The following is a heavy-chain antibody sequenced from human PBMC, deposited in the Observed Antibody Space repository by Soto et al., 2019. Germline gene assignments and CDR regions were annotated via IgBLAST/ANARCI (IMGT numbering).Heavy chain of an antibody. J-gene: IGHJ4*02. D-gene: IGHD3-3*01. CDR1: GFTVSSYW. CDR2: INSDGSST. V-gene: IGHV3-74*01. CDR3: ARGIRFLEWLPFDY. Sequence: PGGSLRLSCAASGFTVSSYWMHWVRQAPGKGLVWVSRINSDGSSTSYADSVKGRFTISRDNAKNTLYLQMNSLRAEDTAVYYCARGIRFLEWLPFDYWGQGTLVTVSS.